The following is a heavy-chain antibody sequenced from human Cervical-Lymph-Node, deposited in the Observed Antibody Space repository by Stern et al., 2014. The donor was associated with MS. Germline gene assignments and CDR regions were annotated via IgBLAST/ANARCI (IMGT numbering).Heavy chain of an antibody. CDR3: AHSTVLRNVGLTYFSD. CDR1: GFSLTTSRVA. Sequence: QITLKESGPTLVKPTQTLTLTCTFSGFSLTTSRVAVGWIRQPPGQALEWLAGIYWDDDKYYNASLRRRLTITKDTSKDQVVLTLTDLDPVDTATYDCAHSTVLRNVGLTYFSDWGQGTLVTVSS. D-gene: IGHD2/OR15-2a*01. J-gene: IGHJ4*02. CDR2: IYWDDDK. V-gene: IGHV2-5*02.